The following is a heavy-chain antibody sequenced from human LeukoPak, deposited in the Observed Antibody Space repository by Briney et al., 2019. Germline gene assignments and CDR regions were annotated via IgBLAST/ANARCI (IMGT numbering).Heavy chain of an antibody. Sequence: GGSLRLSCEASGFTFTTYSITWVRQAPGKGLEWVSIISSGSSAIFSTDALKGRFTLSRDDAKNLLYLDMNSLRAEDTAVYYCARGHTAVTRHFDFWGQGTLVTVSS. CDR2: ISSGSSAI. V-gene: IGHV3-21*01. D-gene: IGHD4-17*01. CDR1: GFTFTTYS. J-gene: IGHJ4*02. CDR3: ARGHTAVTRHFDF.